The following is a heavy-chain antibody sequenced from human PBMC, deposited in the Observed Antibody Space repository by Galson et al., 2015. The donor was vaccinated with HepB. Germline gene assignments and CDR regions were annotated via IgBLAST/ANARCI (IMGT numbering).Heavy chain of an antibody. J-gene: IGHJ5*02. CDR2: ISFDGSAT. D-gene: IGHD6-19*01. Sequence: SLRLSCAASGFTLSNYGIHWVRQAPGRGLEWVSMISFDGSATHFADSVEGRFTVSRDNSKNTFYLQMNNLRNDDTAVYYCARDWGGSGWYNWFDPWGQGTLVTVSS. V-gene: IGHV3-30*03. CDR1: GFTLSNYG. CDR3: ARDWGGSGWYNWFDP.